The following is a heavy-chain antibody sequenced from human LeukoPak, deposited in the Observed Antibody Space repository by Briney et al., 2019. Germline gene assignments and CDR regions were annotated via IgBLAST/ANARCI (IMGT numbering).Heavy chain of an antibody. V-gene: IGHV3-74*01. CDR1: GFTFSSYW. J-gene: IGHJ4*02. CDR2: IYYDGSIT. D-gene: IGHD1-7*01. Sequence: GGSLRLSCAASGFTFSSYWIHWVRQGPGKGVGWVSRIYYDGSITNYADSVKGRFTISRDNARNTPYLQMNSLRVDDTAVYYCVKDLGGNYDYWGQGTLVTVSS. CDR3: VKDLGGNYDY.